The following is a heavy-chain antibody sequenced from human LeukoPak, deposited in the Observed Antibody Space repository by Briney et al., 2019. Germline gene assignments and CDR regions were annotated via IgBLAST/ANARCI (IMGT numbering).Heavy chain of an antibody. V-gene: IGHV3-7*03. J-gene: IGHJ6*02. CDR2: INPDGSER. CDR1: GFSFSSYY. CDR3: TRDLAAVPGPRMDV. Sequence: GGSLRLSCAASGFSFSSYYMSWVRQAPGKGLEWVALINPDGSERYYVDSVKGRFTISIDNAKNSLYLQMDSLRDDDTAMYFCTRDLAAVPGPRMDVWGQGTTVTVSS. D-gene: IGHD6-19*01.